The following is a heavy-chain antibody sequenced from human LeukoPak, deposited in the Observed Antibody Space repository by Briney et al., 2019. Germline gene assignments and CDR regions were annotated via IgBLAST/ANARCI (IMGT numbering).Heavy chain of an antibody. J-gene: IGHJ4*02. D-gene: IGHD1-1*01. CDR3: ARDRSVLATGNHFDY. Sequence: ASVKVSCKASGGTFSSYAISWVRQAPGQGLEWMGRIIPILGIANYAQKFQGRVTITADKSTSTAYVELSSLRSEDTAVYYCARDRSVLATGNHFDYWGQGTLVTVSS. CDR2: IIPILGIA. V-gene: IGHV1-69*04. CDR1: GGTFSSYA.